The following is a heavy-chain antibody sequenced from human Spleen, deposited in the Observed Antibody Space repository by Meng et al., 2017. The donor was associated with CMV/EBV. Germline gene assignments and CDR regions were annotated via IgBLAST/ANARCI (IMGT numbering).Heavy chain of an antibody. CDR1: GVSITSDQY. J-gene: IGHJ4*02. V-gene: IGHV4-38-2*02. CDR2: VYHTGSP. Sequence: CTCSGVSITSDQYWGSLRQPPGKGLEWIGSVYHTGSPYYSPSLKSRVIISLDTSKNQFSLKVPSVTAADTATYYCASPTGSYGNYAHWGQGILVTVSS. CDR3: ASPTGSYGNYAH. D-gene: IGHD4-11*01.